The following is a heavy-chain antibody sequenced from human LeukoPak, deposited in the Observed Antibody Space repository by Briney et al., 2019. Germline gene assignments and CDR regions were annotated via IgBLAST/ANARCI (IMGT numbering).Heavy chain of an antibody. J-gene: IGHJ6*03. CDR2: INPNSGGT. D-gene: IGHD6-6*01. CDR1: GYTFTGYY. V-gene: IGHV1-2*04. CDR3: ARAVRARGGIAARPSIYMDV. Sequence: ASVKVSCKASGYTFTGYYMHWVRQAPGQGLEWMGWINPNSGGTNYAQKFQGWVTMTRDTSISTAYMELSRLRSDGTAVYYCARAVRARGGIAARPSIYMDVWGKGTTVTVSS.